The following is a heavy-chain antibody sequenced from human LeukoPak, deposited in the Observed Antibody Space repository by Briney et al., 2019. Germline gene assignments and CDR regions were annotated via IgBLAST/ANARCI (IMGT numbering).Heavy chain of an antibody. Sequence: KPSETLSLTCTVSGGSISSSSYYWGWIRQPPGKGLEWIGSIYYSGSTYYNPSLKSRVTISVDTSKNQFSLRLSSVTAADTAVYYCGGQGHGYYNWFDPWGQGTLVTVSS. D-gene: IGHD3-22*01. CDR3: GGQGHGYYNWFDP. CDR1: GGSISSSSYY. CDR2: IYYSGST. J-gene: IGHJ5*02. V-gene: IGHV4-39*01.